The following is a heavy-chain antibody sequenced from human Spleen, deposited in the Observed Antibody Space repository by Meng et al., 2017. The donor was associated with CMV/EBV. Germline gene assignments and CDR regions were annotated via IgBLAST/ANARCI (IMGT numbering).Heavy chain of an antibody. CDR3: ARTTASFDY. J-gene: IGHJ4*02. CDR2: TYYRSKWYN. CDR1: GDSVSHSGAT. D-gene: IGHD1-1*01. V-gene: IGHV6-1*01. Sequence: FAISGDSVSHSGATWNWIRQSPSRGLEWLGRTYYRSKWYNDYAVSVKSRITINPDTSKNQFSLQLNSVTPEDSAMYYCARTTASFDYWGQGTLVTVSS.